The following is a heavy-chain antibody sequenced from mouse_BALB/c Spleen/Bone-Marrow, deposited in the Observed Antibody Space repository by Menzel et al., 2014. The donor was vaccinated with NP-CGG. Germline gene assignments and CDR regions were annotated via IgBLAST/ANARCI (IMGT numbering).Heavy chain of an antibody. CDR2: IHPFDSYT. D-gene: IGHD2-14*01. CDR3: TRGYDYFDY. CDR1: GYTFTNYW. Sequence: QVQLKESGAELVRPGASVKLSCKASGYTFTNYWINWVKQRPGQGLEWIGNIHPFDSYTNYNQKFKDKATLTVDKSSSTAYMQLDSPTSEDSAVYYCTRGYDYFDYWGQGTTLTVSS. J-gene: IGHJ2*01. V-gene: IGHV1-69*02.